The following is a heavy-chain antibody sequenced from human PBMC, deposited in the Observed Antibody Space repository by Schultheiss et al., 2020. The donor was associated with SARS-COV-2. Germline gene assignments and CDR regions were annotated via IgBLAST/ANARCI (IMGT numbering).Heavy chain of an antibody. Sequence: GGSLRLSCAASGFTFRIYAMSWVRQAPGKGLEWVSAISGSGGRTYYADSVKGRFTISRDNAKNSLYLQMNSLRAEDTAVYYCAKGATGFDYWGQGTLVTVSS. CDR2: ISGSGGRT. J-gene: IGHJ4*02. CDR3: AKGATGFDY. D-gene: IGHD5-12*01. CDR1: GFTFRIYA. V-gene: IGHV3-23*01.